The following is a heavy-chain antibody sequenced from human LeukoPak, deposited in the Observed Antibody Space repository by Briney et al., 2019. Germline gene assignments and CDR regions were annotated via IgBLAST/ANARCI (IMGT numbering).Heavy chain of an antibody. CDR2: IYYSGST. CDR1: GGSISNYY. D-gene: IGHD1-26*01. J-gene: IGHJ4*02. Sequence: SSETLSLTCTVSGGSISNYYWSWLRQPPGKGLEWIGYIYYSGSTNYSPSLKSRVTISLDTSKNQFSLKLSSVTAADTAVYYCARASSGSWIDYWGQGTLVTVSS. CDR3: ARASSGSWIDY. V-gene: IGHV4-59*01.